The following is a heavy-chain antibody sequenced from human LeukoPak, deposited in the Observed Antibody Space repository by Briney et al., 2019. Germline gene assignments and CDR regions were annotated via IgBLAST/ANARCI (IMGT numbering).Heavy chain of an antibody. J-gene: IGHJ4*02. D-gene: IGHD3-3*01. CDR1: GFTFSDAW. CDR2: IKSKTHGGAT. V-gene: IGHV3-15*01. Sequence: GGSLRLSCAASGFTFSDAWMSWVRQAPGKGLEWVGHIKSKTHGGATDFAASVKGRFTISRDDSKNTVSLQMDSLETEDTAVYYCTTEYYGAINYWGQGTLVTVSS. CDR3: TTEYYGAINY.